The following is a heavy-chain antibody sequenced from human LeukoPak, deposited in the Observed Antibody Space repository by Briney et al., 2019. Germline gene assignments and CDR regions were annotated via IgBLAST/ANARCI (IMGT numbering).Heavy chain of an antibody. CDR2: IYQSGST. CDR3: ARHQRISENFDF. CDR1: GYSISSGYF. Sequence: SETLSLTCAVSGYSISSGYFWGLLRQPPGKGLEWIVTIYQSGSTFYTPSLKGRVTMSVDTSKDQFSVELRSVPAADTATYYCARHQRISENFDFWGQGTLVTVSS. V-gene: IGHV4-38-2*01. D-gene: IGHD2/OR15-2a*01. J-gene: IGHJ4*02.